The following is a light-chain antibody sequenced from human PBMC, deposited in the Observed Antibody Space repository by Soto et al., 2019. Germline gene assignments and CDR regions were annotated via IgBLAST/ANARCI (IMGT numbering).Light chain of an antibody. CDR3: QPYGASSWT. CDR1: QSVSSSY. CDR2: GAS. J-gene: IGKJ1*01. V-gene: IGKV3-20*01. Sequence: EIVLTQSPGTLSLSPGEGATLSCRASQSVSSSYLAWYQHKPGQAPRLLIYGASNRATGIPDRFSGSGSGTDSTLTISRLEPEDFAVYYCQPYGASSWTFGQGTKVE.